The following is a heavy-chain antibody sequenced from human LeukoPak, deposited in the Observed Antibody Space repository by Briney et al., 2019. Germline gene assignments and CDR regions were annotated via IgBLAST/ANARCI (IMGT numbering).Heavy chain of an antibody. CDR1: GGSSSGYY. CDR3: ARLRITIFGVVSPTNSRVVWFDP. CDR2: INHSGST. D-gene: IGHD3-3*01. V-gene: IGHV4-34*01. Sequence: PSETLSLTCAVYGGSSSGYYWSWIRQPPGKGLDWIGEINHSGSTNYTPSLKSRVTISVDTSKNQFSLKLSSVTAADTAVYYCARLRITIFGVVSPTNSRVVWFDPWGQGTLVTVSS. J-gene: IGHJ5*02.